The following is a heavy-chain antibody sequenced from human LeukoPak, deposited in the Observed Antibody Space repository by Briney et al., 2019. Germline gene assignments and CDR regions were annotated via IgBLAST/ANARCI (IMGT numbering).Heavy chain of an antibody. Sequence: GGSLRLSCAASGFTFSSYAMSWVRQAPGKGLEWVSAISGSGGSTYYADSVKGRFTISRDNSKNTRYLQMNSLRAEDTAVYYCANSHDYGDYGSHDYWGQGTLVTVSS. CDR3: ANSHDYGDYGSHDY. CDR1: GFTFSSYA. CDR2: ISGSGGST. V-gene: IGHV3-23*01. J-gene: IGHJ4*02. D-gene: IGHD4-17*01.